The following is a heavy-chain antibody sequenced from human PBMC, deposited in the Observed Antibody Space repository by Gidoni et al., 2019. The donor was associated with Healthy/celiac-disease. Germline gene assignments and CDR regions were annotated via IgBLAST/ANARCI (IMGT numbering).Heavy chain of an antibody. J-gene: IGHJ5*02. Sequence: EVQLVESGGGLVKPGGSLRLSCAASGFTFSSYSMNWVRQAPGKGLEWVSSISSSSSYIYYAASVKGRFTISRDNAKNSLYLQMNSLRAEDTAVYYCARDALTGYAHAGETKDWFDPWGQGTLVTVSS. V-gene: IGHV3-21*01. D-gene: IGHD2-8*01. CDR2: ISSSSSYI. CDR3: ARDALTGYAHAGETKDWFDP. CDR1: GFTFSSYS.